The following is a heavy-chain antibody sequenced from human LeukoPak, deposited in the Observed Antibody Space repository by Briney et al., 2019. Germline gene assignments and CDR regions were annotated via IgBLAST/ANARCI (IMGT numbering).Heavy chain of an antibody. CDR3: ARDRPSGSYYFYYYYMDV. Sequence: GGSLRLSCAASGYTFSIHAMSWVREAPGKGLEWVSGISESGSNTYYADSVKGRFTISRDNSMNTLYLQINSLRAEDTAVYYCARDRPSGSYYFYYYYMDVWGKGTTVTVSS. J-gene: IGHJ6*03. CDR1: GYTFSIHA. V-gene: IGHV3-23*01. D-gene: IGHD1-26*01. CDR2: ISESGSNT.